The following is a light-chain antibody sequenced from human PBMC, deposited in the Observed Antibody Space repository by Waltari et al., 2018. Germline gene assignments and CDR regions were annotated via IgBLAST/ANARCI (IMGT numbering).Light chain of an antibody. Sequence: DIQMTQSPFSLSASVGYRVTINCQASQDIRKNLNWFQQKPGKAPQVLIFDASKSQAAVPSRLSGSGSGTDFAFTISSLQPEDIGTYFCQQYANLPLTFGGGTRVEIK. CDR2: DAS. CDR3: QQYANLPLT. J-gene: IGKJ4*01. V-gene: IGKV1-33*01. CDR1: QDIRKN.